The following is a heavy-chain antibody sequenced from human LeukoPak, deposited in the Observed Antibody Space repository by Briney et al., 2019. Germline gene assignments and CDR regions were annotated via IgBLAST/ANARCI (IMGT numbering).Heavy chain of an antibody. CDR2: IYPGDSDT. V-gene: IGHV5-51*01. D-gene: IGHD3-10*01. Sequence: GESLKISCKGSGYSFTSNWIAWVRQMSGGGLGWMGVIYPGDSDTRYSPSFQGQVTISADKSTSTAYLQWSTLKASDTAMYYCARQSINSGNSAFDIWGQGTMVTVSS. CDR3: ARQSINSGNSAFDI. CDR1: GYSFTSNW. J-gene: IGHJ3*02.